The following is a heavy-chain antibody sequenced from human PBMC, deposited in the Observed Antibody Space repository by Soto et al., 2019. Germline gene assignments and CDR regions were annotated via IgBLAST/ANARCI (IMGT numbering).Heavy chain of an antibody. J-gene: IGHJ4*01. D-gene: IGHD2-2*01. V-gene: IGHV4-34*01. Sequence: PXXTLSLTCAVYCGSFIGYYWSWIRQPPGKGLEWLRXIRHAXSNNYNTSPQXXVNISVDXXKNPLSLKLNSVTTADTAVYFCAMGYSDTSGNRWGQGTLVTVSS. CDR1: CGSFIGYY. CDR3: AMGYSDTSGNR. CDR2: IRHAXSN.